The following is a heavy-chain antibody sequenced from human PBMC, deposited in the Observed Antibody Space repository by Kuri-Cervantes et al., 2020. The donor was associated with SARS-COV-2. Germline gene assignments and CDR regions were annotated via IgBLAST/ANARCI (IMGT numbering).Heavy chain of an antibody. J-gene: IGHJ5*02. CDR2: ISYDGSNK. V-gene: IGHV3-30-3*01. CDR3: ATIAIVVVFNNWFDP. D-gene: IGHD2-2*01. Sequence: GGSLRLSCAASGFTFISTAMHWVRQAPGKGLEWVAVISYDGSNKYYADSVKGQFTISRDNSKNTLYLQMNSLRAEDTAVYYCATIAIVVVFNNWFDPWGQGTLVTVSS. CDR1: GFTFISTA.